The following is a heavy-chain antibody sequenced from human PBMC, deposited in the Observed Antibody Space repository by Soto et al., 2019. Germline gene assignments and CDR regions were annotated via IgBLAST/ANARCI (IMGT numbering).Heavy chain of an antibody. CDR1: GYTFTSYA. CDR2: INAGNGNT. V-gene: IGHV1-3*01. CDR3: ARGYCSGGSCLGSFDY. Sequence: GASVKVSCKASGYTFTSYAMHWVRQAPGQRLEWMGWINAGNGNTKYSQKFQGRVTITRDTSASTAYMELSSLRSEDTAVYYCARGYCSGGSCLGSFDYWGQGTLVTVSS. J-gene: IGHJ4*02. D-gene: IGHD2-15*01.